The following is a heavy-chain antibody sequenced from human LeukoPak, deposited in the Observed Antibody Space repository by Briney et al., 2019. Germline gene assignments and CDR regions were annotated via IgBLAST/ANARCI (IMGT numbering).Heavy chain of an antibody. J-gene: IGHJ5*02. CDR1: GYSISSGFY. CDR3: ARDSGTYHTLNS. CDR2: MFHSGST. Sequence: SETPSLTCAVSGYSISSGFYWGWIRQTPGKGLEWIASMFHSGSTYYNPSLKTRVAISVDTSKNQFSLKLTSVTAADTAIYYCARDSGTYHTLNSWGQGTLVTVSS. V-gene: IGHV4-38-2*02. D-gene: IGHD1-26*01.